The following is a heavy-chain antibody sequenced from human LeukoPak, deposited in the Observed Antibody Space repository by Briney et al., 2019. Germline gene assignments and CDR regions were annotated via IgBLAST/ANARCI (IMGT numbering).Heavy chain of an antibody. Sequence: GRSLRLSCAASGFTFSSYGMHWVRQAPGKGLEWVAFIRYDGSNKYYADSVKGRFTISRDNAKNSLYLQMNSLRAEDTAVYYCASGLRSPGWFDPWGQGTLVTVSS. CDR1: GFTFSSYG. CDR2: IRYDGSNK. V-gene: IGHV3-33*03. J-gene: IGHJ5*02. D-gene: IGHD4-17*01. CDR3: ASGLRSPGWFDP.